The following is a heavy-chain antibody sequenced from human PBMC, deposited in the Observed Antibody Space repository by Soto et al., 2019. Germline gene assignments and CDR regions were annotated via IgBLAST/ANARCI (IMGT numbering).Heavy chain of an antibody. CDR1: SGSISSSNW. CDR2: IYHSGST. V-gene: IGHV4-4*02. Sequence: SETLSLTCAVSSGSISSSNWWSWVRQPPGKGLEWIGEIYHSGSTNYNPSLKSRVTISVDKSKNQFSLKLSSVTAADTAVYYCARRYSSGWDQFDYWGQGTLVTVSS. CDR3: ARRYSSGWDQFDY. J-gene: IGHJ4*02. D-gene: IGHD6-19*01.